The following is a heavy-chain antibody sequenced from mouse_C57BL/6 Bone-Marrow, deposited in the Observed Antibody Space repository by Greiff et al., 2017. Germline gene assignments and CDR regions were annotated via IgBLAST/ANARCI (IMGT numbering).Heavy chain of an antibody. V-gene: IGHV1-82*01. Sequence: QVQLQHSGPELVKPGASVKISCKASGYAFSSSWMNWVKQRPGKGLEWIGRIYPGDGDTNYNGKFKGKATLTADKSSSTAYMQLSSLTSEDSSVYFCARFAYWGQGTLVTVSA. CDR2: IYPGDGDT. CDR3: ARFAY. J-gene: IGHJ3*01. CDR1: GYAFSSSW.